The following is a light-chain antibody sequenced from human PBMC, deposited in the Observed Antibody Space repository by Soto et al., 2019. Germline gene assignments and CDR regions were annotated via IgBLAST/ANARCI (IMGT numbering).Light chain of an antibody. CDR2: EDN. V-gene: IGLV2-23*01. Sequence: QSALTQPASVSGSPGQSIAISCTGTSSDVGGYSLVSWYQQYPDKAPKLIIYEDNRRPAGVSDRFSAPKSGNTASLTISGLQAEDEADFYCCSYAGSGTVIFGGGTKLTVL. J-gene: IGLJ2*01. CDR3: CSYAGSGTVI. CDR1: SSDVGGYSL.